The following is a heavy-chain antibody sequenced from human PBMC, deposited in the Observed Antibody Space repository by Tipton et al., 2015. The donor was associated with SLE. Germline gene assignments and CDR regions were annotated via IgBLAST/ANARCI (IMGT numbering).Heavy chain of an antibody. CDR3: ARHGQHYDTAFDY. CDR2: IHYSGST. D-gene: IGHD3-16*01. J-gene: IGHJ4*02. V-gene: IGHV4-59*08. Sequence: TLSLTCTVSGGSISGHYWSWVRQPPGRGLEWIAFIHYSGSTRYNPSLKSRVTISVDTPENQFSLKLSSVTAADTAVYYCARHGQHYDTAFDYWGQGTLVTVSS. CDR1: GGSISGHY.